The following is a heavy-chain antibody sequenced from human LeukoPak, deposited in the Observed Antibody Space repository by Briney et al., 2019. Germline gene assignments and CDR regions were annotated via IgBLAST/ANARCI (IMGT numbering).Heavy chain of an antibody. V-gene: IGHV4-61*01. CDR1: GYSISSGYY. D-gene: IGHD3-10*01. CDR2: IYYSGST. CDR3: ARSLAWFGVLESYFDY. Sequence: SETLSLTCTVSGYSISSGYYWSWIRQPPGKGLEWIGYIYYSGSTNYNPSLKSRVTISVDTSKNQFSLKLSSVTAADTAVYYCARSLAWFGVLESYFDYWGQGTLVTVSS. J-gene: IGHJ4*02.